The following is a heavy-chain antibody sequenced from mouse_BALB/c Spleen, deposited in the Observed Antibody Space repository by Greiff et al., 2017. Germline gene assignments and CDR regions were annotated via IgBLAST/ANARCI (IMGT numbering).Heavy chain of an antibody. V-gene: IGHV5-17*02. Sequence: EVMLVESGGGLVQPGGSRKLSCAASGFTFSSFGMHWVRQAPEKGLEWVAYISSGSSTIYYADTVKGRFTISRDNPKNTLFLQMTSLRSEDTAMYYCARSRGSSQGDYAMDYWGQGTSVTVSS. J-gene: IGHJ4*01. CDR1: GFTFSSFG. CDR2: ISSGSSTI. CDR3: ARSRGSSQGDYAMDY. D-gene: IGHD1-1*01.